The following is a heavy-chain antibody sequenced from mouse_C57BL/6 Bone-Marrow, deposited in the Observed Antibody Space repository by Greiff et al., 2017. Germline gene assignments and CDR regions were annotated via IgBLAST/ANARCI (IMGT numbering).Heavy chain of an antibody. Sequence: VQLQQSGAELARPGASVKLSCKASGYTFTSYGISWVKQRTGQGLEWIGEIYPRSGNPYYNEKFKGKATLTADKSSSTAYMELRSLTSEDAAVYFWARWGDYDVYLDYWGQGTTLTVSS. V-gene: IGHV1-81*01. J-gene: IGHJ2*01. CDR3: ARWGDYDVYLDY. D-gene: IGHD2-4*01. CDR2: IYPRSGNP. CDR1: GYTFTSYG.